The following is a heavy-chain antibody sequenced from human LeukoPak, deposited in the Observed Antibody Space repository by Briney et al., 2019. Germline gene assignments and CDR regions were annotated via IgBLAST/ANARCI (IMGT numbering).Heavy chain of an antibody. D-gene: IGHD4-23*01. J-gene: IGHJ4*02. CDR3: AKVTDYGGNSGEFDY. Sequence: PGGSLRLSCAASGFTFSSYGMHWVRQAPGKGLEWVAVISYDGSNKYYADSVKGRFTISRDNSKNTLYLQMNSLRAEDTAVYYCAKVTDYGGNSGEFDYWGQGTLVTVSS. CDR2: ISYDGSNK. CDR1: GFTFSSYG. V-gene: IGHV3-30*18.